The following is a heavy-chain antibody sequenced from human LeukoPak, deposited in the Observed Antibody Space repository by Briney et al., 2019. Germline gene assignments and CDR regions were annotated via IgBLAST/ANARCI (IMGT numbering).Heavy chain of an antibody. D-gene: IGHD6-13*01. Sequence: GGSLRLSCAASGFTFSSYWMTWVRQAPGKGLEWVANIKSDGTQNYYVDSVKGRFTISRDNAKNSLYLQMNSLRADETAVYYCARLRPYSSSWYAYYGMDVRGQGTTVTVSS. V-gene: IGHV3-7*04. CDR3: ARLRPYSSSWYAYYGMDV. CDR2: IKSDGTQN. CDR1: GFTFSSYW. J-gene: IGHJ6*02.